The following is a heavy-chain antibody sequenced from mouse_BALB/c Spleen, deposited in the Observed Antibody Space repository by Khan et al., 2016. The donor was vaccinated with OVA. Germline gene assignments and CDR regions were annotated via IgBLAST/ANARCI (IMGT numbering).Heavy chain of an antibody. CDR1: GYIFTDSY. V-gene: IGHV1-77*01. CDR2: ISPGSDDT. D-gene: IGHD1-2*01. CDR3: ARRNYFGYTFAY. Sequence: QVQLQQPGAELARPGASVKVSCKASGYIFTDSYINWVKQRTGQGLEWIGEISPGSDDTYYNEKFKGKATLTADKSSSTAYMQLSSLTSEDSAVYFCARRNYFGYTFAYWGQGTLVTVSA. J-gene: IGHJ3*01.